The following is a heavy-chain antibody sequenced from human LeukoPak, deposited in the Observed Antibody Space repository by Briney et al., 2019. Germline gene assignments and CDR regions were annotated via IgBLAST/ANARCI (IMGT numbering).Heavy chain of an antibody. CDR1: GFTLSSYK. J-gene: IGHJ4*02. D-gene: IGHD1-26*01. CDR2: ISSSGSTI. Sequence: GGSMRLSCAASGFTLSSYKMYWGLQASGQVKGWVSYISSSGSTIYYADSVKGRFTISRDNAKNSLYLQMNSLRAEDTAVYYCARVDVGATSDYWGQGTLVTVSS. V-gene: IGHV3-48*03. CDR3: ARVDVGATSDY.